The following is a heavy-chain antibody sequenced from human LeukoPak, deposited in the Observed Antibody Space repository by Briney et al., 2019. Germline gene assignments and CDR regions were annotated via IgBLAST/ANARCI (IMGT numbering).Heavy chain of an antibody. J-gene: IGHJ6*02. CDR1: GGSISSYY. D-gene: IGHD4-4*01. CDR2: IYYGGST. CDR3: ASAVTRDRYYYYGMDV. Sequence: SETLSLTCTVSGGSISSYYWSWIRQPPGKGLEWIGYIYYGGSTNYNPSLKSRVTISVDTSKNQFSLKLSSVTAADTAVYYCASAVTRDRYYYYGMDVWGQGTTVTVSS. V-gene: IGHV4-59*01.